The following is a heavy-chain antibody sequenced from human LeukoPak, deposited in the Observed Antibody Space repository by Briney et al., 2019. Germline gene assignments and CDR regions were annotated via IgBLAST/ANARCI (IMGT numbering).Heavy chain of an antibody. CDR2: SDPEDGER. D-gene: IGHD5-18*01. J-gene: IGHJ4*02. CDR3: VTGFTTMAVDYFDY. V-gene: IGHV1-24*01. CDR1: GKTLSDLS. Sequence: ASVKVSCKVSGKTLSDLSIHWLRQPPGKGLEWLGGSDPEDGERIYAQMFKGRVTMTGDTSIDTAYMELTSLRSEDTAVYYCVTGFTTMAVDYFDYWGQGTLVTVSP.